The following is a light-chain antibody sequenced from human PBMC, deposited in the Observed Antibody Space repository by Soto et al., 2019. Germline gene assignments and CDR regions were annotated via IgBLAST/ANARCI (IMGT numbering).Light chain of an antibody. V-gene: IGKV3-15*01. Sequence: EIVMTQSPATQSVSPGERVTLSCRASQSVSSRLAWYHQKPGQSPRLLIYGASTRATGIPARFSGSGSGIEFTLTISSLQPDDFATFYCQQYSDFSRTFGQGTKVDIK. CDR1: QSVSSR. J-gene: IGKJ1*01. CDR2: GAS. CDR3: QQYSDFSRT.